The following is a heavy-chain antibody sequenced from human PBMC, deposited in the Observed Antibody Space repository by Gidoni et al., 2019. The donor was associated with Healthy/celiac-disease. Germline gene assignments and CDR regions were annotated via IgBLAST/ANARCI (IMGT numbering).Heavy chain of an antibody. D-gene: IGHD2-15*01. CDR2: ISGSGGST. J-gene: IGHJ5*02. CDR3: AKMWRSTDIVVVRQEQNWFDP. Sequence: EVQLLESGGGLVQPGGSLRLSCAASGFTFSSYAMSWVRQAPGKGLEWVSAISGSGGSTYYADSVKGRFTISRDNSKNTLYLQMNSLRAEDTAVYYCAKMWRSTDIVVVRQEQNWFDPWGQGTLVTVSS. V-gene: IGHV3-23*01. CDR1: GFTFSSYA.